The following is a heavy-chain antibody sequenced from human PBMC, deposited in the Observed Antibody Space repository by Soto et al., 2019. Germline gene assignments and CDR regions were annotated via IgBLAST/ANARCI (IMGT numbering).Heavy chain of an antibody. Sequence: PGGSLRLSCAASGFTFSSYAMSWVRQAPGKGLEWVSAISGSGGSTYYADSVKGRFTISRDNSKNTLYLQMNSLRAEDTAVYYCAKDPAYATGYYNDAFDIWGKATMVTVSS. V-gene: IGHV3-23*01. CDR3: AKDPAYATGYYNDAFDI. D-gene: IGHD3-9*01. CDR1: GFTFSSYA. J-gene: IGHJ3*02. CDR2: ISGSGGST.